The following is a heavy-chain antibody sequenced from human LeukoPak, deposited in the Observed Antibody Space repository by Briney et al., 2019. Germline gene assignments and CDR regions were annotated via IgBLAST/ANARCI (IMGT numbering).Heavy chain of an antibody. V-gene: IGHV3-74*01. CDR3: ARSLSGWYN. CDR1: RFTFNNYW. D-gene: IGHD6-19*01. Sequence: GGSLRLSCAASRFTFNNYWMHWVRQAPGKGLVWVSRINSDGSRTNYADCVKGRFTISRDNAKKTLYLQMNSLRAEDTAVYYCARSLSGWYNWGQGTLVTVSA. J-gene: IGHJ4*02. CDR2: INSDGSRT.